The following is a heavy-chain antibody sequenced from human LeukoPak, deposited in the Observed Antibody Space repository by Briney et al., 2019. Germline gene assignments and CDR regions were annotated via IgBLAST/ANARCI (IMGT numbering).Heavy chain of an antibody. CDR3: VRDGQWQVPHF. D-gene: IGHD6-19*01. J-gene: IGHJ4*02. CDR1: GFTFSSHW. Sequence: GGSLRLSCEASGFTFSSHWMSWVRQAPGKGLEWVANIREDGGETYYVDSVKGRFTISRDNANNSLDLQMNSLRAEDTAVYYCVRDGQWQVPHFWGQGTLVTVSS. CDR2: IREDGGET. V-gene: IGHV3-7*01.